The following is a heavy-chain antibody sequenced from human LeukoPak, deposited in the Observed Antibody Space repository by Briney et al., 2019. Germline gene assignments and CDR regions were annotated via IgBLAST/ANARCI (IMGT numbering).Heavy chain of an antibody. D-gene: IGHD2-21*02. CDR3: ARQREDCGGDCYLDY. Sequence: SETLSLTCTVSGGSITSSSYYWGWIRQPPGKGLEWIGSICYSGSTYYNPSLKSRVTISVDTSKNQFSLKLSSVTAADTAVYYCARQREDCGGDCYLDYWGQGTLVTVSS. CDR1: GGSITSSSYY. J-gene: IGHJ4*02. CDR2: ICYSGST. V-gene: IGHV4-39*01.